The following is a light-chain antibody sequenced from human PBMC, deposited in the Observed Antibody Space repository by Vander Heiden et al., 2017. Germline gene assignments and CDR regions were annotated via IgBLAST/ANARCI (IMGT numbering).Light chain of an antibody. J-gene: IGKJ1*01. V-gene: IGKV3-20*01. CDR1: QSVSSSY. CDR3: QQYGSSPQT. CDR2: NAS. Sequence: EIVLTQSPGTLSLSPGERATLSCRASQSVSSSYLAWYQQKPGQAPRVLIYNASIRATGIPDRFSGRGSGTDFTLTISRLEPEDFAVYYCQQYGSSPQTFGQGTKGEIK.